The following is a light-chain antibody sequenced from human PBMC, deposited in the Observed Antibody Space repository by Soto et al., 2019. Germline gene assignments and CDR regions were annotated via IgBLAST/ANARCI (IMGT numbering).Light chain of an antibody. CDR1: SSDVGGYNY. CDR3: SSYTSSSSVV. Sequence: QSALPQPASVSGSPGQSITISCTGTSSDVGGYNYVSWYQQHPGKAPKLMIYDVNNRPSGVSYRFSGSKSGYTASLTISGLQAEDEADYSCSSYTSSSSVVFGGGTKLTVL. J-gene: IGLJ2*01. CDR2: DVN. V-gene: IGLV2-14*01.